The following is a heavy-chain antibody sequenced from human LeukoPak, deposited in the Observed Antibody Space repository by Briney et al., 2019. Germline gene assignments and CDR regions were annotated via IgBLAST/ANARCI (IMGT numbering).Heavy chain of an antibody. CDR1: GFTFSGFA. CDR3: AKMKGHPLPKYYIDV. V-gene: IGHV3-23*01. J-gene: IGHJ6*01. Sequence: PGGSLRLSCAASGFTFSGFAMSWVCRTPGRGLEWVSGISGSGDNTLYADSVRGRFTISRDNSKNTLYLEMNSLRAEDTAIYYCAKMKGHPLPKYYIDVWGQGTTVPVSS. CDR2: ISGSGDNT. D-gene: IGHD1-26*01.